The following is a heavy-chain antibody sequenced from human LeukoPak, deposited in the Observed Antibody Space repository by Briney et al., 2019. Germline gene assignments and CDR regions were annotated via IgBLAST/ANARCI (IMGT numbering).Heavy chain of an antibody. CDR1: GYTFTGYY. Sequence: ASVKVSCKASGYTFTGYYMHWVRQAPGQGLEWMGWINPNSGGTNYAQKFQGRVTRTRDTSISTAYMELSRLRSDDTAVYYCARVVTLGYCSGGSCYRPYFDYWGQGTLVTVSS. CDR3: ARVVTLGYCSGGSCYRPYFDY. J-gene: IGHJ4*02. V-gene: IGHV1-2*02. CDR2: INPNSGGT. D-gene: IGHD2-15*01.